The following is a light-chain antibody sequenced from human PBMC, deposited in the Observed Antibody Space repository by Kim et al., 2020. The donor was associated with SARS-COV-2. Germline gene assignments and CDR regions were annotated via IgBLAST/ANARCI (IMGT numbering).Light chain of an antibody. CDR2: RNN. CDR1: STNSGSTT. J-gene: IGLJ2*01. V-gene: IGLV1-44*01. Sequence: GSTGQRNTSSCPGSSTNSGSTTVNWYQQLPGMAPEHLIYRNNQRPSGVPDRFAGYKSGTSASLAISGLQSEDEADYYCEAWDDSLVFGGGTQLTVL. CDR3: EAWDDSLV.